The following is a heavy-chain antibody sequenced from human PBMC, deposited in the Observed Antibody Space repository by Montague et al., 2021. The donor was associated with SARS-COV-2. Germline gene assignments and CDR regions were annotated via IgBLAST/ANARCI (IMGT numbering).Heavy chain of an antibody. CDR3: VRDTGSAQAGFDA. Sequence: CAISGDSVWSNTAAWNWIRQSPSGGLEWLGRTNYRSKWTSDYATSVEGRISIDPDTSKNQFFLHLRSVTPEDTGVYYCVRDTGSAQAGFDAWGLGTLVTVSS. D-gene: IGHD4-17*01. CDR1: GDSVWSNTAA. CDR2: TNYRSKWTS. J-gene: IGHJ4*02. V-gene: IGHV6-1*01.